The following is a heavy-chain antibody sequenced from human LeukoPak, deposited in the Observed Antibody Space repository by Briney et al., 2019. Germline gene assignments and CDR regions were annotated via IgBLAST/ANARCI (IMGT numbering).Heavy chain of an antibody. CDR1: GYSISSGYY. Sequence: SETLSLTCTVSGYSISSGYYWGWIRPPPGKGLEWIGSIYHSGSTYYNPSLKSRVTISVDTSKNQFSLKLSSVTAADTAVYYCASSRYYDSSGNYWGQGTLVTVSS. J-gene: IGHJ4*02. D-gene: IGHD3-22*01. CDR2: IYHSGST. CDR3: ASSRYYDSSGNY. V-gene: IGHV4-38-2*02.